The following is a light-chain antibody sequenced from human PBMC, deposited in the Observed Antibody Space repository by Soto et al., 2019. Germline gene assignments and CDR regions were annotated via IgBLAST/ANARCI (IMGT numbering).Light chain of an antibody. V-gene: IGKV1-5*03. CDR1: QTISSW. CDR2: KAS. J-gene: IGKJ1*01. Sequence: DIQMTQSPSTLSGSVGDRVTITGRASQTISSWLAWYQQKPGKAPKLLSYKASTLKSGVPSRFSGSGSGTEFTLTISSLQPDDFATYYCQHYNSYSEAFGQGTKVELK. CDR3: QHYNSYSEA.